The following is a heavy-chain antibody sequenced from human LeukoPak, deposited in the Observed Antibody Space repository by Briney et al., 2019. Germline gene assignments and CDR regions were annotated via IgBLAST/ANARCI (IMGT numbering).Heavy chain of an antibody. CDR2: IYPGDSDT. D-gene: IGHD3-22*01. J-gene: IGHJ4*02. Sequence: GXXXKISCKGSGYSFTSYWIGWVRQMPGKGLEGMGIIYPGDSDTRYSTSFRGQVNISADKSITTAYLQWSSLKASDTAMYYCARPRRRDYYDSSGAFDYWGQGTLVTVSS. CDR3: ARPRRRDYYDSSGAFDY. CDR1: GYSFTSYW. V-gene: IGHV5-51*01.